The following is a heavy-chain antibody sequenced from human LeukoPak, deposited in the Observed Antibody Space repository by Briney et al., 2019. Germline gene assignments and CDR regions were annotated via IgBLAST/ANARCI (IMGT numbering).Heavy chain of an antibody. D-gene: IGHD1-14*01. J-gene: IGHJ3*02. Sequence: GGSLRLSCAASGFTFSSYWMHWVSQAPGKGLEWVSAISGSGGSTYYADSVKGRFTISRDNSKNTLYLQMNSLRAEDTAVYYCAKDSETGDAFDIWGQGTMVTVSS. CDR3: AKDSETGDAFDI. V-gene: IGHV3-23*01. CDR2: ISGSGGST. CDR1: GFTFSSYW.